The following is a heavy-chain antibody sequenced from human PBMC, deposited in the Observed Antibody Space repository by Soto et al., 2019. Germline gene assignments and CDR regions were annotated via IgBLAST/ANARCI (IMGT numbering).Heavy chain of an antibody. J-gene: IGHJ4*02. D-gene: IGHD1-20*01. V-gene: IGHV3-23*01. CDR2: ISGSGRST. CDR1: GFTFSNYA. CDR3: AKSHPTITSGPPFDY. Sequence: PGGSLRLSCAASGFTFSNYAMSWVRQAPGRGLEWVSTISGSGRSTYYADSVKGRFTFSRDNSKNTLRLQMNSLRADDTAVYYCAKSHPTITSGPPFDYWGQGTLVTVSS.